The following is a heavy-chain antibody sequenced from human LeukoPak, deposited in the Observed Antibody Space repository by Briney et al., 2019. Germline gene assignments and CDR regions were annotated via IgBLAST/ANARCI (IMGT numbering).Heavy chain of an antibody. CDR1: GYTLTELS. J-gene: IGHJ5*01. Sequence: ASVKVSCKVSGYTLTELSMHWVRQAPGKGLEWMGRVIPTLGIALYAQRFKGRVTITADKSTSTAYMELSSLTFEDTAVYFCARDLVWTVNCKDSWGQGTLVTVSS. CDR2: VIPTLGIA. CDR3: ARDLVWTVNCKDS. D-gene: IGHD3/OR15-3a*01. V-gene: IGHV1-24*01.